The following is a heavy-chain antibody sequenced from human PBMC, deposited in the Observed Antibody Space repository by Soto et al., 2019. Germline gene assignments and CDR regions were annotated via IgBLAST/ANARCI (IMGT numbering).Heavy chain of an antibody. J-gene: IGHJ4*02. CDR3: ARGSFGPDY. Sequence: QVQLQEPGPGLVKPSETVSLTCTVSRSSLDNYYGTWIRQPAGKGLEWIGRVFPTGNTNYSPSLKSRVTMSVDTSKNQFYLKLNSVTVADTAVYYCARGSFGPDYWGQGTLVTVSS. V-gene: IGHV4-4*07. CDR1: RSSLDNYY. CDR2: VFPTGNT. D-gene: IGHD3-10*01.